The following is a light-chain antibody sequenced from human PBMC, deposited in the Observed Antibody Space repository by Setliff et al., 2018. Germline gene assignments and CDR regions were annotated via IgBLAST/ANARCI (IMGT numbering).Light chain of an antibody. J-gene: IGLJ1*01. CDR2: DVS. CDR3: CSYAGSYTSLYV. CDR1: SSDVGGYKY. V-gene: IGLV2-11*01. Sequence: QSVLTQPRSVSGSPGQSVTISCTGTSSDVGGYKYVSWYQQHPGKAPKLMIYDVSKRPSGVPDRFSGSKSGNTASLTIPGLQAEDEADYYCCSYAGSYTSLYVFGTGTKVTVL.